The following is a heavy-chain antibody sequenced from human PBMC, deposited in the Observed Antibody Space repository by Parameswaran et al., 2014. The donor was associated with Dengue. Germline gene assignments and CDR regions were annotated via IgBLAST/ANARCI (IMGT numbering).Heavy chain of an antibody. Sequence: VRQAPGKGLEWVSGISWNSGSIGYADSVKGRFTISRDNAKNSLYLQMNSLRAEDTALYYCAKDIRYSATRPLFDYWGQGTLVTVSS. D-gene: IGHD2-15*01. V-gene: IGHV3-9*01. J-gene: IGHJ4*02. CDR3: AKDIRYSATRPLFDY. CDR2: ISWNSGSI.